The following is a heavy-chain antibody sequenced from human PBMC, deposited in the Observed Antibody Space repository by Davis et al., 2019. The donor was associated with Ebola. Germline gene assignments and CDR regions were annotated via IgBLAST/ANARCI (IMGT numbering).Heavy chain of an antibody. J-gene: IGHJ4*02. CDR3: VKRLDSYFEC. CDR2: ISYDGSNK. D-gene: IGHD3-16*01. V-gene: IGHV3-30*18. CDR1: GFTFSSYA. Sequence: PGGSLRLSCAASGFTFSSYAMHWVRQAPGKGLKWVAVISYDGSNKYYADSVKGRFTISRDNSKNTLSLQMNSLRAEDTAVYYCVKRLDSYFECWGQGTLVTVSS.